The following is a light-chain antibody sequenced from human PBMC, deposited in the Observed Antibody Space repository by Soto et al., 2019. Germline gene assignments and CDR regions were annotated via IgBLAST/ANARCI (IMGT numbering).Light chain of an antibody. V-gene: IGKV1-39*01. CDR3: QQSYSTPPLT. CDR1: QSISSY. Sequence: DIQTTQSPSSLSASVGDRVTITCRASQSISSYLNWYQQKPGKAPKLLIYAASSLQSGVPSRFSGSGSGTDFTLTISSLQPEDFATYYCQQSYSTPPLTFGGGTKVEIK. CDR2: AAS. J-gene: IGKJ4*01.